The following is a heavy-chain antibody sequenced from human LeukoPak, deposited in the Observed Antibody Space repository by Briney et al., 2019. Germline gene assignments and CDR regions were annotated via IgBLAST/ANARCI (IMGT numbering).Heavy chain of an antibody. V-gene: IGHV4-61*02. D-gene: IGHD3-16*02. Sequence: PSETLSLTCTVSGGSISSGSYYWSWIRQPAGKGLEWIGRIYTSGSTNYNPSLKSRVTISVDTSKNQFSLKLSSVTAADTAVYYCARETPYHYDYVWGSYRITYYYYYMDVWGKGTTVTISS. J-gene: IGHJ6*03. CDR1: GGSISSGSYY. CDR3: ARETPYHYDYVWGSYRITYYYYYMDV. CDR2: IYTSGST.